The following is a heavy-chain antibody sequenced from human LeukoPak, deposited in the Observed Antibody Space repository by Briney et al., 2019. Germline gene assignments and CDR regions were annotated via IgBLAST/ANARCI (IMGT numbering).Heavy chain of an antibody. V-gene: IGHV3-74*01. CDR2: INSDGSST. D-gene: IGHD7-27*01. Sequence: AGGSLRLSCAASGFTFSSYWMHWVRQAPGKGLVWVSRINSDGSSTSYADSVKGRFTISRDNAKNTLYLQMNSLRAGDTAVYYCAREETTDWGTYYFDYWGQGTLVTVSS. CDR1: GFTFSSYW. CDR3: AREETTDWGTYYFDY. J-gene: IGHJ4*02.